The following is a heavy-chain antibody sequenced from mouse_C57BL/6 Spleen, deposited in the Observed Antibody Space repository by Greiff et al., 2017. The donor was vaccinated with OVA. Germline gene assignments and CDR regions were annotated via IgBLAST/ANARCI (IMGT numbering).Heavy chain of an antibody. Sequence: QVQLQQSGAELVRPGSSVKLSCKASGYTFTSYWMHWVKQRPIQGLEWIGNIDPSDSETHYNQKFKDKATLTVDKSSSTAYMQLSSLTSEDSAVYYCARMGYDYDFDYWGQGTTLTVSS. CDR3: ARMGYDYDFDY. CDR2: IDPSDSET. V-gene: IGHV1-52*01. D-gene: IGHD2-4*01. CDR1: GYTFTSYW. J-gene: IGHJ2*01.